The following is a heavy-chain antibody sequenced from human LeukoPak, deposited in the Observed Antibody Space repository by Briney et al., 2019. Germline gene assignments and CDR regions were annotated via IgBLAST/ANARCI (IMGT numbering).Heavy chain of an antibody. V-gene: IGHV3-30*02. CDR1: GFTFSSYG. CDR2: IRYDGSNK. CDR3: ANGLGVGATREFDY. J-gene: IGHJ4*02. Sequence: GGSLRLSCAASGFTFSSYGMHWVRQAPGKGLEWVAFIRYDGSNKYYADSVKGRFTISRDNSKNTLYLQMNSLRAEDTAVYYCANGLGVGATREFDYWGQGTLVTVSS. D-gene: IGHD1-26*01.